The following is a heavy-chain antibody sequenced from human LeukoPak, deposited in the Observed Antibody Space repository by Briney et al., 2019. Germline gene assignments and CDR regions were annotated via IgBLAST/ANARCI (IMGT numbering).Heavy chain of an antibody. D-gene: IGHD5-18*01. CDR3: AISTVDTAMDPLFDY. Sequence: GSSVKVSCKASGYTFTSYDINWVRQATGQGLEWMGWMNPNSGNTGYAQKFQGRVTMTRNTSISTAYMELSSLRSEDTAVYYCAISTVDTAMDPLFDYWGQGTLVTVSS. J-gene: IGHJ4*02. V-gene: IGHV1-8*01. CDR2: MNPNSGNT. CDR1: GYTFTSYD.